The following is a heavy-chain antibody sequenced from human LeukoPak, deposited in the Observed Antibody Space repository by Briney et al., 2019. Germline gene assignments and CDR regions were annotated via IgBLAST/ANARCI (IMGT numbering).Heavy chain of an antibody. CDR2: ISSNGGST. CDR3: VKDPMTTMTSHFDY. CDR1: GFIFSSYA. D-gene: IGHD4-17*01. Sequence: GGSLRLSCSASGFIFSSYAMEWVRQVPGKGLEYVSGISSNGGSTYYADSVKGRFTISRDNSKNTLYLQMSSLRAEDTAVYYCVKDPMTTMTSHFDYWGQGTLVTVSS. J-gene: IGHJ4*02. V-gene: IGHV3-64D*06.